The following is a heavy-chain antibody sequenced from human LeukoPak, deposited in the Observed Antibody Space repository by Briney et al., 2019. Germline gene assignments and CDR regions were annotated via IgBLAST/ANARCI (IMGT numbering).Heavy chain of an antibody. CDR3: ARRERLGAFDI. D-gene: IGHD3-10*01. V-gene: IGHV4-34*01. J-gene: IGHJ3*02. CDR2: INHSGST. CDR1: GGSFSGYY. Sequence: SETLSLTCAVYGGSFSGYYWSWIRQPPGKGLEWIGEINHSGSTNYNPSLKSRVTISVDTSKNQFSLKLSSVTAADTAVYYCARRERLGAFDIWGQGTMVTVSS.